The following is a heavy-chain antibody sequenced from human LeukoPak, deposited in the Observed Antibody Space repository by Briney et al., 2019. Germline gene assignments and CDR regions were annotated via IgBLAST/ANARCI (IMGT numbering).Heavy chain of an antibody. CDR2: INSDGSST. J-gene: IGHJ3*02. CDR1: GFTFSSYW. CDR3: ARDSGRIQPWAYDAFDI. D-gene: IGHD5-18*01. V-gene: IGHV3-74*01. Sequence: GGSLRLSCAASGFTFSSYWMHWVRQAPGKGLVWVSRINSDGSSTSYADSVKGRFTISRDNAKNTLYLQMNSLRAEDTAVYYCARDSGRIQPWAYDAFDIWGQGTMVTVSS.